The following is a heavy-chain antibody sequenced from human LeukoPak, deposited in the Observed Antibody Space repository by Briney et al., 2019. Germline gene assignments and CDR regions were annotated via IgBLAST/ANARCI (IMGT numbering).Heavy chain of an antibody. D-gene: IGHD3-22*01. V-gene: IGHV3-53*01. J-gene: IGHJ3*02. CDR1: GFIVSSNY. Sequence: GSLRLSCAASGFIVSSNYMNWVRQAPGKGLEWVSVIYSGGSTYYADSVKGRFTISRDNSKNTLYLQMNSLRAEDTAVYYCAGTYYYDKGAFDIWGQGTMVTVSS. CDR3: AGTYYYDKGAFDI. CDR2: IYSGGST.